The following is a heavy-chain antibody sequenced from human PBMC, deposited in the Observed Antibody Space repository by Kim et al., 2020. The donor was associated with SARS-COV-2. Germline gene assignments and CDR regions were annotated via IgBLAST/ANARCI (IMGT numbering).Heavy chain of an antibody. CDR2: IIPILGIA. J-gene: IGHJ6*02. Sequence: SVKVSCKASGGTFSSYAISWVRQAPGQGLEWMGRIIPILGIANYAQKFQGRVTITADKSTSTAYMELSSLRSEDTAVYYCAREERGAVLRPSYGMDVWGQGTTVTVSS. CDR3: AREERGAVLRPSYGMDV. CDR1: GGTFSSYA. D-gene: IGHD3-16*01. V-gene: IGHV1-69*04.